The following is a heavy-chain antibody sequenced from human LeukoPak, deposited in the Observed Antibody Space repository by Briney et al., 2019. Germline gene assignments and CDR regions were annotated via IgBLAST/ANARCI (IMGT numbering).Heavy chain of an antibody. CDR3: ARSGYTYGLADY. Sequence: GGSLRLSCAASGFSFSSYAMHWVRQAPGKGLEYVSAISNSGGSTSYANSVKGRFTISRDNSNNTLYLQMGSLRAEDMAVYYCARSGYTYGLADYWGQGTLVTVFS. V-gene: IGHV3-64*01. CDR2: ISNSGGST. J-gene: IGHJ4*02. CDR1: GFSFSSYA. D-gene: IGHD5-12*01.